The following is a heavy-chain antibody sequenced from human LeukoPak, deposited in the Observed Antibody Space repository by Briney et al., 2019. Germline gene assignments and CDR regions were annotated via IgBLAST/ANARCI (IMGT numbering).Heavy chain of an antibody. V-gene: IGHV4-34*01. CDR3: ARSYGDYVWFSAFDI. CDR1: GGSFSGYY. CDR2: INHSGST. Sequence: SETLSLTCAVYGGSFSGYYWSWIRQPPGKGLEWIGEINHSGSTNYNPSLKSRVTISVDTSKNQFSLKLSSVTVADTAVYYCARSYGDYVWFSAFDIWGQGTMVTVSS. D-gene: IGHD4-17*01. J-gene: IGHJ3*02.